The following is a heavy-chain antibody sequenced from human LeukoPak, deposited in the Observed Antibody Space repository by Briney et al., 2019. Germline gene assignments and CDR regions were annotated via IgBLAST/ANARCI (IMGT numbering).Heavy chain of an antibody. D-gene: IGHD4-17*01. CDR3: ARRGRPTVTTRSYYFDY. CDR2: IYYSGST. Sequence: PSETLSLTCTVSGGSISSGGYPWSWIRQHPGKGLEWIGYIYYSGSTYYNPSLKSRVTISVDTSKNQFSLKLSSVTAADTAVYYCARRGRPTVTTRSYYFDYWGQGTLVTVSS. V-gene: IGHV4-31*03. J-gene: IGHJ4*02. CDR1: GGSISSGGYP.